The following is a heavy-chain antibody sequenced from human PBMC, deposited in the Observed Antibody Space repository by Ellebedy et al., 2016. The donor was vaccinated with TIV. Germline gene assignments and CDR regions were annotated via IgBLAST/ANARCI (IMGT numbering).Heavy chain of an antibody. D-gene: IGHD6-13*01. CDR3: ASGKGIADNWFDP. CDR2: ITPFNGNT. J-gene: IGHJ5*02. V-gene: IGHV1-45*02. CDR1: GYTFTSYG. Sequence: AASVKVSCKASGYTFTSYGISWVRQAPGQALEWMGWITPFNGNTNYAQKFQDRVTITRDRSMSTAYMELSSLRSEDTAMYYCASGKGIADNWFDPWGQGTLVTVSS.